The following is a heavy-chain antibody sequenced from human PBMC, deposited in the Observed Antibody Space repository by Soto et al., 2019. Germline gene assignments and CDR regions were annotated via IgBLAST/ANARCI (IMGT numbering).Heavy chain of an antibody. V-gene: IGHV3-23*01. J-gene: IGHJ4*02. Sequence: EVQLLESGGGLVQPGGSLRLSCAASGFTFSSYAMSWVRQAPGKGLEWVSAISGSGGSTYYADSVKGRFTISRDNSKTTLYLQMNSLRAEDTAVYYCAKDLRSFRGYRGFDYWGQGTLVTVSS. D-gene: IGHD3-16*02. CDR2: ISGSGGST. CDR3: AKDLRSFRGYRGFDY. CDR1: GFTFSSYA.